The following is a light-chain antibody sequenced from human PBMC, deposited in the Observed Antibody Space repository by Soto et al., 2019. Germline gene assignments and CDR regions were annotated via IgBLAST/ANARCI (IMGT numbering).Light chain of an antibody. V-gene: IGLV1-40*01. CDR3: QSYDSSLSGWV. CDR1: SSNIGAGYG. J-gene: IGLJ3*02. CDR2: VNS. Sequence: QSVLTQPPSVSGAPGQRVTISCTGNSSNIGAGYGVHWYQQLPGTAPKLLIYVNSNRPSGVPDRFSGSKSGTSASLAITGLQAEDKADYSCQSYDSSLSGWVFGGGTKLTVL.